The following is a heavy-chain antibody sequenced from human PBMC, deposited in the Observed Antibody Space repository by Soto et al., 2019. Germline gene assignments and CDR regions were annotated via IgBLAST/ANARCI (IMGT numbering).Heavy chain of an antibody. Sequence: QLQLQESGPGLVKPSQTLSLTCAVSGDSISSGSYSWSWIRQPPGKGLEWIGYIYPGERTYYTPSLKSRVAISEDRSKNQFSLRLTSVTAADTAVYYCARGGDGDYNYWGQGTLVTVSS. V-gene: IGHV4-30-2*01. D-gene: IGHD4-17*01. CDR1: GDSISSGSYS. J-gene: IGHJ4*02. CDR2: IYPGERT. CDR3: ARGGDGDYNY.